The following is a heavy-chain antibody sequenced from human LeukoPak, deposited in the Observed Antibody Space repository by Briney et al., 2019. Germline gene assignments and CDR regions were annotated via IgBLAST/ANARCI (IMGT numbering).Heavy chain of an antibody. CDR2: IYYRST. V-gene: IGHV4-59*12. Sequence: KPSETLSLTCTVSGGSISSYYWSWIRQPPGKGLEWIGYIYYRSTNYNPSLKSRVTISIDTSKNQLSLKLSSVTAADTAVYYCAKDRMKWRVAAASIEYWGRGTLVTVST. CDR1: GGSISSYY. J-gene: IGHJ4*02. CDR3: AKDRMKWRVAAASIEY. D-gene: IGHD2-2*01.